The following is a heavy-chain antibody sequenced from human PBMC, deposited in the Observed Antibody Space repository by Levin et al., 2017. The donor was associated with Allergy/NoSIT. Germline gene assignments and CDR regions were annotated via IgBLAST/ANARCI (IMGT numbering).Heavy chain of an antibody. CDR3: ARGKAARRMDYFDY. D-gene: IGHD6-6*01. CDR2: IYYSGST. V-gene: IGHV4-59*01. Sequence: SQTLSLTCTVSGVSIRSYYWSWIRPPPGKGLEWLGYIYYSGSTNYNPSLQSRVTISVDTSKNQFSLKLSSVTAADTAVYYCARGKAARRMDYFDYWGQGTLVTVSS. J-gene: IGHJ4*02. CDR1: GVSIRSYY.